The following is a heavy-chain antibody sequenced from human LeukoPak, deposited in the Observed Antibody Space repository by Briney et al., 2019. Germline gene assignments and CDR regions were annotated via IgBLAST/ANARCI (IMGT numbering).Heavy chain of an antibody. CDR2: ISWNGGIT. J-gene: IGHJ4*02. D-gene: IGHD1-26*01. CDR1: GFTFDDYT. Sequence: GGSLRLSCAASGFTFDDYTMHWVRQAPGKGLEWVSLISWNGGITYYADSVKGRFSISRENSKNSLYLQMNRLRTEDTALYYCAKDARYRGSYVDYWGQGTLVTVSS. V-gene: IGHV3-43*01. CDR3: AKDARYRGSYVDY.